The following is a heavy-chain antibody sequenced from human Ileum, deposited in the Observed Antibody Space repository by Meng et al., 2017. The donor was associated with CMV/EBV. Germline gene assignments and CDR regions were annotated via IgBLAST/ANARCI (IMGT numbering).Heavy chain of an antibody. D-gene: IGHD1/OR15-1a*01. V-gene: IGHV3-11*01. J-gene: IGHJ4*02. CDR3: ARARNSFYFAY. CDR1: GFTFSNYR. CDR2: VSSDDSTI. Sequence: GGSLRLSCKTSGFTFSNYRMSWIRQAPGKGLEWVSYVSSDDSTIFYADSVKGRFTISRDNAKNSLYLQMNSLRAEDTAVYYCARARNSFYFAYCGQGTLVTVSS.